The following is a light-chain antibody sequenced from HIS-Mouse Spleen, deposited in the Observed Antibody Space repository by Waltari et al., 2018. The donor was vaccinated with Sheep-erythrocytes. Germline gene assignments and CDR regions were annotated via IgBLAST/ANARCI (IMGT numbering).Light chain of an antibody. CDR2: EGR. CDR3: CSYAGSSTPWV. J-gene: IGLJ3*02. CDR1: TSDVGSYNL. Sequence: QSALTQPASVSGSPGQSFTIPCPGTTSDVGSYNLVSWYQQNPGKAPKLRIYEGRKRPSGVSNRFSGSKSGNTASLTISGLQAEDEADYYCCSYAGSSTPWVFGGGTKLTVL. V-gene: IGLV2-23*01.